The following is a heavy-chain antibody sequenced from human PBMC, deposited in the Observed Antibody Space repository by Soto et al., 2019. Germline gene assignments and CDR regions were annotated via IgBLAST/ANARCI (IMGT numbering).Heavy chain of an antibody. CDR1: GFTFNNYG. CDR3: AKYARVRLTTGFDS. D-gene: IGHD4-17*01. CDR2: LSGSGGST. V-gene: IGHV3-23*01. Sequence: EVQLLESGGGLVQPGGSLRLSCAASGFTFNNYGMSWVRQAPGKGLEWVSSLSGSGGSTYYADSVKGRFTISRDNSKDPLYLQMNNLSAEDTAIFYCAKYARVRLTTGFDSWGQGTLVAVSS. J-gene: IGHJ4*02.